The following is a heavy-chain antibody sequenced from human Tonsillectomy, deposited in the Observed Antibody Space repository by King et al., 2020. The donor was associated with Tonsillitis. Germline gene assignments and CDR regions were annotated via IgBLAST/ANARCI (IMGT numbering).Heavy chain of an antibody. V-gene: IGHV3-23*04. CDR2: IVGSDGGT. CDR1: GFTFSNYA. D-gene: IGHD6-6*01. Sequence: VQLVESGGGLVQPGGSLRLSCAASGFTFSNYAISWFRRAPGRGLGWVSAIVGSDGGTYYPDSVKGRLTISRDNSKNTLYLQMDSLRAEDTAVYYCAKTSYSSSFGMDVWGQGTTVTVSS. J-gene: IGHJ6*02. CDR3: AKTSYSSSFGMDV.